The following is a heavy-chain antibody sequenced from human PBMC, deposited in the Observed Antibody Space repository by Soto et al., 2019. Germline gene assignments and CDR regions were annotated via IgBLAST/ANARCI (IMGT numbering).Heavy chain of an antibody. J-gene: IGHJ4*02. CDR1: GFTFSSYA. CDR2: ISGSGGST. V-gene: IGHV3-23*01. CDR3: AKDQWLGSTVTTIDY. Sequence: SLRLSCAASGFTFSSYAMSWVRQAPGKGLEWVSAISGSGGSTYYADSVKGRFTISRDNSKNTLYLQMNSLRAEDTAVYYCAKDQWLGSTVTTIDYWGQGTLVTVSS. D-gene: IGHD4-17*01.